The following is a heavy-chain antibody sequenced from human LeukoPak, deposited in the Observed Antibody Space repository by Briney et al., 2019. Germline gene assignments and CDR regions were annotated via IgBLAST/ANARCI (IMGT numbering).Heavy chain of an antibody. CDR2: INPNSGGT. V-gene: IGHV1-2*02. J-gene: IGHJ4*02. CDR3: ARSPYSSVAPGY. Sequence: ASVKVSCKASGYTFIGYYMHWVRQAPGQGLEWMGWINPNSGGTNYAQRFQGRVTMTRDTSISTAYMELSRPRSDDTAVYYCARSPYSSVAPGYWGQGTLVTVSS. CDR1: GYTFIGYY. D-gene: IGHD6-19*01.